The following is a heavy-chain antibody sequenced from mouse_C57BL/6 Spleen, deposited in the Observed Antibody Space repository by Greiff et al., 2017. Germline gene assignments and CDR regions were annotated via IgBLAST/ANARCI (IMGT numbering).Heavy chain of an antibody. D-gene: IGHD1-1*01. CDR1: GYTFTDYE. J-gene: IGHJ2*01. CDR3: TRGITTVPFCY. Sequence: VHVKQSGAELVRPGASVTLSRKASGYTFTDYEMHWVKQTPVHGLEWIGAIDPETGGTAYNQKFKGKAILTADKSSSTAYMELRSLTSEDSAVYYCTRGITTVPFCYWGQGTTLTVSS. CDR2: IDPETGGT. V-gene: IGHV1-15*01.